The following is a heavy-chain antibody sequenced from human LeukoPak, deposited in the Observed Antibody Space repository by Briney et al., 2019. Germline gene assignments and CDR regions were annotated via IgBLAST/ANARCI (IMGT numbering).Heavy chain of an antibody. V-gene: IGHV4-39*07. D-gene: IGHD1-7*01. Sequence: SETLSLTCTVSGGSISSSSYYWGWIRQPPGKGLEWIGSIYYSGSTNYNPSLKSRVTISVDTSKNQFSLKLNSVTAADTAVYYCARMGPNWNYAPFDPWGQGTLVTVSS. J-gene: IGHJ5*02. CDR3: ARMGPNWNYAPFDP. CDR2: IYYSGST. CDR1: GGSISSSSYY.